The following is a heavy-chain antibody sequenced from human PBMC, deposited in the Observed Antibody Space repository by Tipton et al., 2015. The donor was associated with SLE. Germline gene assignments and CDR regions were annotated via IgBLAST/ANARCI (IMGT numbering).Heavy chain of an antibody. J-gene: IGHJ4*02. CDR1: GFTFDDYA. D-gene: IGHD6-19*01. V-gene: IGHV3-9*01. Sequence: SLRLSCAASGFTFDDYAMHWVRQAPGKGLEWVSGISWNSGSIGYADSVEGRFTISRDNAKNSLYLQMNSLRAEDTALYYCAKDYARSSSGWFDYWGQGTLVTVSS. CDR2: ISWNSGSI. CDR3: AKDYARSSSGWFDY.